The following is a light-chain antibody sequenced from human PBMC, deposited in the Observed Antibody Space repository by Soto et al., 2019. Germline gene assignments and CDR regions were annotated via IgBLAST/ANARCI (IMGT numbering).Light chain of an antibody. J-gene: IGKJ1*01. CDR3: LQHSNYPRT. Sequence: DIQMTQSPSSLSAFVGDRVTITCRASQDIRNDLGWYQQEPGKAPKRLIYAASRLQSGVPSRFSGSGFGTEFTLTISSLQPEDFATYFCLQHSNYPRTFGQGTKVEV. CDR1: QDIRND. V-gene: IGKV1-17*01. CDR2: AAS.